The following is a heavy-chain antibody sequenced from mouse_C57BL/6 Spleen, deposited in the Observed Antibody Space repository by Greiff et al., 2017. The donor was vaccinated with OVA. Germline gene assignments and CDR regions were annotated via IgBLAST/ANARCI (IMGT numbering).Heavy chain of an antibody. CDR1: GYTFTSYW. V-gene: IGHV1-64*01. CDR2: IHPNSGST. D-gene: IGHD1-1*01. J-gene: IGHJ2*01. Sequence: QVQLKQPGAELVKPGASVKLSCKASGYTFTSYWMHWVKQRPGQGLEWIGMIHPNSGSTNYNEKFKSKATLTVDKSSSTAYMQLSSLTSEDSAVYYCARDPTLYGSSYNFDYWGQGTTLTVSS. CDR3: ARDPTLYGSSYNFDY.